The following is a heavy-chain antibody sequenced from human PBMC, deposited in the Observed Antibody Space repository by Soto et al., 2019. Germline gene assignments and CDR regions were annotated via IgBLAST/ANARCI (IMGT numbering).Heavy chain of an antibody. Sequence: VPVKLYCKASGYGITNYGVGWVRQANEQGLQWMGWISGYNGNTHDAHKFQGRVTLTTDTSTATAYIELRSLRSDDTAVYYCARDIVVGTPAIALILYPCAGMDVLVQGTTVTVFS. CDR1: GYGITNYG. J-gene: IGHJ6*02. V-gene: IGHV1-18*04. CDR2: ISGYNGNT. CDR3: ARDIVVGTPAIALILYPCAGMDV. D-gene: IGHD2-2*02.